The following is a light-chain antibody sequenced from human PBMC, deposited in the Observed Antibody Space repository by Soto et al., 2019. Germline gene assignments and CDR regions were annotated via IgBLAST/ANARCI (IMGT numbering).Light chain of an antibody. J-gene: IGKJ2*01. CDR1: QRMTNNC. Sequence: EIVLTQSPDTLSLSPGERVTLSCRASQRMTNNCSAWFQQKPGLAPRLLIHGASTRASGVPDRFTGGGSGTEFVLSISRVEPEVFAVYYCQQYGRSPFTFGRGTKLQIK. CDR3: QQYGRSPFT. CDR2: GAS. V-gene: IGKV3-20*01.